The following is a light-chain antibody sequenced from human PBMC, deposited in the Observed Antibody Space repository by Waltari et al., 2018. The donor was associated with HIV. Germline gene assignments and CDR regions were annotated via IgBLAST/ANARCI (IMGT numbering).Light chain of an antibody. CDR2: GAS. CDR1: QSVSSN. J-gene: IGKJ1*01. V-gene: IGKV3-15*01. CDR3: QQYNKWPT. Sequence: EIVMTQSPATLSVSPGERATLSCRASQSVSSNLAWYQQKPGQAPRLLIYGASIRATGIPARFSGSGSGTEFILTISSLQSEDFALYYCQQYNKWPTFGQGSKVEIK.